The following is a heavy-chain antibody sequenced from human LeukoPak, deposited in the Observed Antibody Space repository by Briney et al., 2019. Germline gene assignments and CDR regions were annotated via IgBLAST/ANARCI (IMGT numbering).Heavy chain of an antibody. CDR2: ISSSGTNI. CDR3: AKDHRARIAVAGTLSD. V-gene: IGHV3-11*04. D-gene: IGHD6-19*01. Sequence: PGGSLRLSCAASGFTFSDYYMSWIRQAPGKGLEWVSYISSSGTNIYYADSVKGRFTISRDNSKNTLYLQMNSLRAEDTAVYYCAKDHRARIAVAGTLSDWGQGTLVTVSS. CDR1: GFTFSDYY. J-gene: IGHJ4*02.